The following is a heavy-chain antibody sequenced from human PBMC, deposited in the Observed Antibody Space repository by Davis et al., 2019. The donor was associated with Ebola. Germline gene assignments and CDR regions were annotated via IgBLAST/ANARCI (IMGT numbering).Heavy chain of an antibody. CDR2: ISAYNGNT. D-gene: IGHD3-22*01. J-gene: IGHJ4*02. CDR1: GYTFTSYG. V-gene: IGHV1-18*01. CDR3: ARLQRDYYDSGGYYLTAYFFDS. Sequence: ASVQVSCKASGYTFTSYGISWVRQPPGQGLEWMGWISAYNGNTNYAPKLQGRVTMTTDTYTSTAYMELRSLGSDDTAVYYCARLQRDYYDSGGYYLTAYFFDSWGQGTLVTVSS.